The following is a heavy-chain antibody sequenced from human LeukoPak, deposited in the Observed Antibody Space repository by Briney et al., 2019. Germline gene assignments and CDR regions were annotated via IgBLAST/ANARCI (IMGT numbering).Heavy chain of an antibody. CDR1: GGSISSYY. CDR3: AKSSSSWTYNWYFDL. J-gene: IGHJ2*01. V-gene: IGHV4-59*01. D-gene: IGHD2-2*01. CDR2: IYYSGST. Sequence: SETLSLTCTVFGGSISSYYWSWIRQPPGKGLEWIGYIYYSGSTNYNPSLKSRVIISVDPSKNQFSLNLYSVTAADTAVYYCAKSSSSWTYNWYFDLWGRGLLVTVSS.